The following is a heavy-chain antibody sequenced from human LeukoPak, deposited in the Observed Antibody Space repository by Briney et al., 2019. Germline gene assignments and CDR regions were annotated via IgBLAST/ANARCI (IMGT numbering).Heavy chain of an antibody. D-gene: IGHD6-13*01. V-gene: IGHV4-61*02. CDR2: IYTSGST. Sequence: PSQTLSLTCTVSGGSISSGNYYWSWIRQPAGKGLEWIGRIYTSGSTNYNPSLKSRVTISVDTSKNQFSLKLSSVTAADTAVYYCARMPGIAAAGTGWYFDLWGRGTLVTVSS. CDR3: ARMPGIAAAGTGWYFDL. CDR1: GGSISSGNYY. J-gene: IGHJ2*01.